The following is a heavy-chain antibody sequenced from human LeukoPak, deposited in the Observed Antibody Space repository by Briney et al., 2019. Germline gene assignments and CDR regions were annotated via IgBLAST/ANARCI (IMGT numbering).Heavy chain of an antibody. CDR2: ISHSSSYI. J-gene: IGHJ3*02. Sequence: PGGSLRLSRAASRFTFSSYSMHWVRQAPGKGLEWVSSISHSSSYIYYADSVKGRFTISRDNAKNSLYLQMNSLRAEDTAVYYCARAYRDAFDIWGQETMVTVSS. CDR1: RFTFSSYS. CDR3: ARAYRDAFDI. V-gene: IGHV3-21*01.